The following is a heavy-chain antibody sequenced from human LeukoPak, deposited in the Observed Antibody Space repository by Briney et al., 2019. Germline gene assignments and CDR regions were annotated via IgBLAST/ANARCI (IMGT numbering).Heavy chain of an antibody. CDR1: GGSISSSNW. D-gene: IGHD6-19*01. Sequence: SETLSLTCAVSGGSISSSNWWSWVRQPPGKGLEWIGEIYHSGSTNYNPSLKSRGTISVGKSKTPFSLKLSSVTAADTAVYYCASNIAVAGTFDYWGQGTLVTVSS. J-gene: IGHJ4*02. CDR3: ASNIAVAGTFDY. V-gene: IGHV4-4*02. CDR2: IYHSGST.